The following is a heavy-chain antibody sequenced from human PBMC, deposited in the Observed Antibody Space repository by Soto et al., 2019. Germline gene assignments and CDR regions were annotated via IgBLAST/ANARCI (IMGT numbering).Heavy chain of an antibody. Sequence: ASVKVSCKASGYTFTSFGITWVRQAPGQGLEWMGWISAYNGNTNYAQKFQGRVTMTTDTSTTTAYMQLRSLRSDDTAVYYCARPVDYYYYDIDVWGQGTTVTVSS. J-gene: IGHJ6*02. CDR3: ARPVDYYYYDIDV. V-gene: IGHV1-18*01. CDR1: GYTFTSFG. CDR2: ISAYNGNT.